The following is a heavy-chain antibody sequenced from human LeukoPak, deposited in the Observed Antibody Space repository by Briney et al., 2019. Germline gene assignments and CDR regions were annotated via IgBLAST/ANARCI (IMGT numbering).Heavy chain of an antibody. CDR1: GFSFSSYE. Sequence: PGGSLRLSCAASGFSFSSYEMNWVRQAPGKGLEWVSYIGSSGSTVYYADSVKGRFTISRDNAKNSLYLQMNSLRAEDTAVYYCARGTGYYFPKTFDYRGQGTLVTVSS. CDR3: ARGTGYYFPKTFDY. V-gene: IGHV3-48*03. J-gene: IGHJ4*02. D-gene: IGHD3-9*01. CDR2: IGSSGSTV.